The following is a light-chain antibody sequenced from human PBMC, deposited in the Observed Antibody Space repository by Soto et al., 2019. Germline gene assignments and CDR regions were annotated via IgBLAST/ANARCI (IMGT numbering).Light chain of an antibody. J-gene: IGKJ3*01. CDR2: AAS. CDR3: LQHNTYPFT. CDR1: QGIRKD. Sequence: DIQMTQSPSSLSAYVGDRVTITCRASQGIRKDLGWYQQKPGKAPKRLIYAASSLQSGVPSRFSGSGSGTEFSLTISSLQPEDFATYFCLQHNTYPFTFGPGTKVEIK. V-gene: IGKV1-17*01.